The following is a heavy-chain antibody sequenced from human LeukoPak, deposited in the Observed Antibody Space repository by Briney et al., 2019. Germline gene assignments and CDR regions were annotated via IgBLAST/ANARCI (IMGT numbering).Heavy chain of an antibody. D-gene: IGHD3-10*01. CDR3: AKDGGSYSADY. J-gene: IGHJ4*02. Sequence: ASVKVSCTASGYTFTTYKMHWVRQAPGQGLEWVGIINPSDGDRRNAQKFQGRVTMTRDTSTSTVYMELSSLRSEDTAVYYCAKDGGSYSADYWGQGTLVTVSS. CDR1: GYTFTTYK. CDR2: INPSDGDR. V-gene: IGHV1-46*01.